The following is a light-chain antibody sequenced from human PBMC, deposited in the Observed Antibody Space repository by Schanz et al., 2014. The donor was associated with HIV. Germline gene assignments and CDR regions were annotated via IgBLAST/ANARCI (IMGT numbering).Light chain of an antibody. CDR2: GAS. CDR1: QSVSSN. CDR3: QQYGSSPWT. Sequence: EIVLTQSPGTLSLSPGERVTLSCRASQSVSSNLAWYQQKPGQAPRLLIYGASTRATGIPDRFSGGVSGTDFTLTISRVEPEDYAVYYCQQYGSSPWTFGQGTRVDVK. J-gene: IGKJ1*01. V-gene: IGKV3-20*01.